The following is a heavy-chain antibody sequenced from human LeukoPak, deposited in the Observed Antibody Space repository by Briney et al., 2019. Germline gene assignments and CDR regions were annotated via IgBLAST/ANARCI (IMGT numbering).Heavy chain of an antibody. Sequence: SETLSLTCTVSGGSISSSSHYWGWIRQPPGKGLEWIGSIYYSGSTYYNPSLKSRVTISVDTSKDQFSLKLSSVTAADTAVYYCARPRVNCSGGSCFYYFDYWGQGTLVTVSS. CDR3: ARPRVNCSGGSCFYYFDY. V-gene: IGHV4-39*01. J-gene: IGHJ4*02. CDR1: GGSISSSSHY. D-gene: IGHD2-15*01. CDR2: IYYSGST.